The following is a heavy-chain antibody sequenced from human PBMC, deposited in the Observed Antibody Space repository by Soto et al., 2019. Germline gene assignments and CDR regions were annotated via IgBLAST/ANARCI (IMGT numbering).Heavy chain of an antibody. Sequence: GGSLRLSCASSVCTFCDYYMSCSRDAPGKGLERVSYISSSGSTIYYADSVKGRFTMSRDNAKNSLYLQMNSLRAEDTAVYYCARDDCSGGSSSLDYWGQGTLAT. CDR2: ISSSGSTI. CDR3: ARDDCSGGSSSLDY. J-gene: IGHJ4*02. D-gene: IGHD2-15*01. V-gene: IGHV3-11*01. CDR1: VCTFCDYY.